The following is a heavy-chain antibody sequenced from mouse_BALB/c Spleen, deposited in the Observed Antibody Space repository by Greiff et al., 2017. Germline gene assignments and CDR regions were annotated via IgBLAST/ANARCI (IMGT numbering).Heavy chain of an antibody. D-gene: IGHD2-10*02. V-gene: IGHV2-6-7*01. Sequence: QVQLKESGPGLVAPSQSLSITCTVSGFSLTGYGVNWVRQPPGKGMEWLGMIWGDGSTDYNSALKSRLSISKDNSKSQVFLKMNSLQTDDTARYYCARGGYGNPFAYWGQGTLVTVSA. CDR2: IWGDGST. CDR1: GFSLTGYG. J-gene: IGHJ3*01. CDR3: ARGGYGNPFAY.